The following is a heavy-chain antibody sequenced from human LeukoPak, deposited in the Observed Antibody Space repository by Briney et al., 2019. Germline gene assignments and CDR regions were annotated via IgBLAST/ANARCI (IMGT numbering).Heavy chain of an antibody. Sequence: GGSLRLSCAASGFTFSSYSMNWVRQAPGKGLEWVAVISYDGTNKFYGDSVKGRFTISRDNSKNTLYLQMNSLRAEDTALYYCAKERARTTFLDYWGQGSLVTVSS. CDR1: GFTFSSYS. V-gene: IGHV3-30*18. D-gene: IGHD1-1*01. CDR2: ISYDGTNK. J-gene: IGHJ4*02. CDR3: AKERARTTFLDY.